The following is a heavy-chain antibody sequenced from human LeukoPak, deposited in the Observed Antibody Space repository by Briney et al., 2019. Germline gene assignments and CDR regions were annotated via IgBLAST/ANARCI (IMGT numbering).Heavy chain of an antibody. CDR2: ISSNGGST. CDR1: GFTFSSYA. Sequence: PGGSLRLSCAASGFTFSSYAMHWVRQAPGKGLEYVSAISSNGGSTYYANSVKGRFTISRDNSKNTLYLQMGSLRAEDMAVYYCARVPYDSWSGYPDYWGQGTLVTVSS. V-gene: IGHV3-64*01. J-gene: IGHJ4*02. CDR3: ARVPYDSWSGYPDY. D-gene: IGHD3-3*01.